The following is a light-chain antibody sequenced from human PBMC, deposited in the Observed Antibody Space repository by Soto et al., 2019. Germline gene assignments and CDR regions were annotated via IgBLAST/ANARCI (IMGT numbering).Light chain of an antibody. CDR3: QQLNSYPRT. V-gene: IGKV3-20*01. CDR1: QTVTINY. J-gene: IGKJ1*01. Sequence: EIVLTQSPGTLSLSPGERATLSCGASQTVTINYLAWYQQKSGQAPRLLIFGASTRATDIPDRFSGSGSGTDFTLTISSLQPEDFATYYCQQLNSYPRTFGQGTKVDIK. CDR2: GAS.